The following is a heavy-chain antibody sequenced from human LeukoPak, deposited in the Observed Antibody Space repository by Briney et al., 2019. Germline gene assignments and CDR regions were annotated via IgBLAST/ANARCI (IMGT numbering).Heavy chain of an antibody. CDR1: GFTFSSYA. Sequence: GSLRLSCAASGFTFSSYAMHWVRQAPGKGLEWVAVISYDGSNKYYADSVKGRFTISRDNSKNTLYLQMNSLRAEDTAVYYCARDGVVVVPAAMGGAFDIWGQGTMVTVSS. CDR2: ISYDGSNK. D-gene: IGHD2-2*01. J-gene: IGHJ3*02. CDR3: ARDGVVVVPAAMGGAFDI. V-gene: IGHV3-30-3*01.